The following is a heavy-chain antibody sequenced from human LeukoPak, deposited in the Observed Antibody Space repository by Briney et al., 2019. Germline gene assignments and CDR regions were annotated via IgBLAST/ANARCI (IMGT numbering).Heavy chain of an antibody. CDR3: ATCRVNWNPHTSDAFDI. CDR2: INPSGGST. CDR1: GYTFTSYY. D-gene: IGHD1-1*01. J-gene: IGHJ3*02. V-gene: IGHV1-46*01. Sequence: GASVKVSCKASGYTFTSYYMHWVRQAPGQGLEWMGIINPSGGSTSYAQKFQGRVTMTRDTSTSTVYMELSSLRSEDTAVYYCATCRVNWNPHTSDAFDIWGQGTMVTVSS.